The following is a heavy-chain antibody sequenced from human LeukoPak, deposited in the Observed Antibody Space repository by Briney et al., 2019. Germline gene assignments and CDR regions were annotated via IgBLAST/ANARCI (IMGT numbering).Heavy chain of an antibody. J-gene: IGHJ4*02. V-gene: IGHV3-11*04. CDR3: ATGLVAAFFDY. CDR1: GFTLSDYY. D-gene: IGHD2-15*01. CDR2: ISSSGSTI. Sequence: AGGSLRLSCAASGFTLSDYYMSWIRQAPGKGLEWVSYISSSGSTIYYADSVKGRFTISRDNAKNSLYLQMNSLRAGDTAVYYCATGLVAAFFDYWGQGTLVTVSS.